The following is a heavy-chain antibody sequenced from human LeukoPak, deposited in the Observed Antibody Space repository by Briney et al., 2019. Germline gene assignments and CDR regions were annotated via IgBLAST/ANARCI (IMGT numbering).Heavy chain of an antibody. D-gene: IGHD2-15*01. V-gene: IGHV4-59*01. CDR2: IYYSGST. Sequence: SETLSLTCTVSGGSISSYYWSWIRQPPGKGLEWIGYIYYSGSTNYNPSLKSRVTISVDTSKNQFSLKLSSVTAADTAVYYCARGSGGSLNYYYYGMDVWGRGTTVTVSS. CDR1: GGSISSYY. CDR3: ARGSGGSLNYYYYGMDV. J-gene: IGHJ6*02.